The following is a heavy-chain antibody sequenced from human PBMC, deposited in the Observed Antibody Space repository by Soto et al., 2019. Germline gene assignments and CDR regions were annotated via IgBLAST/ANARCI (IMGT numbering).Heavy chain of an antibody. CDR3: ARENVHHGGSSNAADY. D-gene: IGHD2-15*01. CDR2: INPDGGRT. Sequence: VASVKVSCKASGYTFTSYYMHWVRQAPGQGPEWMGIINPDGGRTSYAPKFQGRVTMTRDMSTSTHYMELSSLRSDDTAVYYCARENVHHGGSSNAADYWGQGTQVTVSS. CDR1: GYTFTSYY. V-gene: IGHV1-46*01. J-gene: IGHJ4*02.